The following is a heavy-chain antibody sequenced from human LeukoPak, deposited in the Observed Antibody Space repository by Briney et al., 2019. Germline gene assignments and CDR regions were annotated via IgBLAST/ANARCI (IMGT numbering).Heavy chain of an antibody. V-gene: IGHV3-23*01. CDR1: GITFSRFG. CDR2: ISSTGGTT. D-gene: IGHD3-22*01. Sequence: GGSLRLSCAASGITFSRFGMSWVCQAPGKGLEWVSSISSTGGTTYYADSVKGRFTISRDNSKNTLYLQMNSLRAEDTAVYYCAKDSRTRITMMPDAFDIWGQGTMVTVSS. CDR3: AKDSRTRITMMPDAFDI. J-gene: IGHJ3*02.